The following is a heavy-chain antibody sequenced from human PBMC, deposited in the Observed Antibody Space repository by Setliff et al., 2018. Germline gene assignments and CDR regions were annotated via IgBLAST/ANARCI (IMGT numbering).Heavy chain of an antibody. Sequence: SETLSLTCRVSGGSISSGNYYWGLIRQPPGKGLEWVATIYYNGSTHFNPSLKSRVAISVDTSKNLLSLRVNSVTATDTAVYYCARPLEESFGGVRDSDAFDVWGQGKWSPSPQ. CDR1: GGSISSGNYY. CDR2: IYYNGST. V-gene: IGHV4-39*01. J-gene: IGHJ3*01. D-gene: IGHD3-16*01. CDR3: ARPLEESFGGVRDSDAFDV.